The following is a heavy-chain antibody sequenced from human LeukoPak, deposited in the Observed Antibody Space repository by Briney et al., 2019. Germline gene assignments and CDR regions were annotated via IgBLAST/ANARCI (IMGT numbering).Heavy chain of an antibody. V-gene: IGHV3-66*02. CDR2: IYSGGST. CDR3: ARSQIPSVYYYYMGV. D-gene: IGHD2-21*01. Sequence: GGSLRLSCAASGFTVSSNYMSWVRQAPGKGLEWVSVIYSGGSTYYADSVKGRFTISRDNSKNTLYLQMNSLRAEDTAVYYCARSQIPSVYYYYMGVWGKGTTVTVSS. J-gene: IGHJ6*03. CDR1: GFTVSSNY.